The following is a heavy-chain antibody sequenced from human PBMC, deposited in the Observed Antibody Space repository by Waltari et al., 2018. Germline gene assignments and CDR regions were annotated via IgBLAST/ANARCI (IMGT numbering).Heavy chain of an antibody. D-gene: IGHD2-15*01. J-gene: IGHJ4*02. CDR3: AADPQYCSGGSCYSRSIDY. V-gene: IGHV1-58*01. CDR1: GFTFTSSA. CDR2: IVVGSGNT. Sequence: QMQLVQSGPEVKKPGTSVKVSCKASGFTFTSSAVQWVRQARGQRLEWIGWIVVGSGNTNYAQKFQERVTITRDMSTSTAYMELSSLRSEDTAVYYCAADPQYCSGGSCYSRSIDYWGQGTLVTVSS.